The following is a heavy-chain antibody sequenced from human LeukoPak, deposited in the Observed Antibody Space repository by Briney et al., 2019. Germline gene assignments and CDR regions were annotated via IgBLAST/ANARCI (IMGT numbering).Heavy chain of an antibody. D-gene: IGHD2-2*02. Sequence: ASVKVSCKASGYTFTGYYMHWVRQAPGQGLEWMGWINPNSGGTNYAQKFQGRVTMTRDASISTAYMELSRLRSDDTAVYYCAREECSSSSCYTFDHWGQGTLVTVSS. CDR3: AREECSSSSCYTFDH. CDR1: GYTFTGYY. V-gene: IGHV1-2*02. J-gene: IGHJ4*02. CDR2: INPNSGGT.